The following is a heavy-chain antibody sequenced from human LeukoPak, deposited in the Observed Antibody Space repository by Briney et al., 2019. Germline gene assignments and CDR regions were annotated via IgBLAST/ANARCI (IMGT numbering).Heavy chain of an antibody. Sequence: ASVKVSCKASGYTFTSYDINWVRQATGQGLEWMGWMNPNSGNTGYAQKFQGRVTITRNTSISTAYMELSNLRSEDTAVYYCARGYDSSGYPYGYWGQGTLVTVSS. CDR1: GYTFTSYD. CDR3: ARGYDSSGYPYGY. CDR2: MNPNSGNT. V-gene: IGHV1-8*03. J-gene: IGHJ4*02. D-gene: IGHD3-22*01.